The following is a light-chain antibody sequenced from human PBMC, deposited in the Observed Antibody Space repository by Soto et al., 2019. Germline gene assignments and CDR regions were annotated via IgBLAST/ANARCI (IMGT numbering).Light chain of an antibody. V-gene: IGLV1-40*01. CDR1: SSNIGAGYH. Sequence: QSALTQPPSVSGAPGQRVTISCTGNSSNIGAGYHVHWYQQLPGTDPKLLIYTNNNRPSGVPDRFSGSRSGNSASLAITGLQAEDEAHYYCQSHDSSLSYVFRTGTTVTVL. CDR2: TNN. CDR3: QSHDSSLSYV. J-gene: IGLJ1*01.